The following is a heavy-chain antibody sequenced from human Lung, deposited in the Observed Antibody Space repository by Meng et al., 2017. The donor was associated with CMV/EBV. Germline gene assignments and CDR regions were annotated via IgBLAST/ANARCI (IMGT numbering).Heavy chain of an antibody. J-gene: IGHJ5*02. CDR1: GFSLSNARMG. CDR2: IFSNDEK. D-gene: IGHD3-3*01. CDR3: RRGQLRFFEGYPASWFDT. Sequence: SGPTLVXPTETLTLTCTVSGFSLSNARMGVSWIRQPPGKALEWLAHIFSNDEKSYSTSLKSRLTISKDTSKSQVVLTMTNMDPVDTATYYCRRGQLRFFEGYPASWFDTWGQGTMVTVSS. V-gene: IGHV2-26*01.